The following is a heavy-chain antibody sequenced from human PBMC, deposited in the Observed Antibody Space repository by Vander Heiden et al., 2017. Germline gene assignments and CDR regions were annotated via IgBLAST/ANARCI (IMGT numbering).Heavy chain of an antibody. V-gene: IGHV3-23*01. Sequence: EVQLLESGGGLVQPGGSLRLSCAASGFTFSRYAMSWVRQAPGKGLEWVSAISVSGGSTYYADSVKGRFNISRDNSKNTLYLQMNSLRAEDTAVYYCAKDRWSYYDSSGYYPDYWGQGTLVTVSS. D-gene: IGHD3-22*01. CDR2: ISVSGGST. CDR3: AKDRWSYYDSSGYYPDY. J-gene: IGHJ4*02. CDR1: GFTFSRYA.